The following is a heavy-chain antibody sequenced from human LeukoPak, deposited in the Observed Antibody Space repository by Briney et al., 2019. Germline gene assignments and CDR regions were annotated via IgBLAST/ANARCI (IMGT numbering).Heavy chain of an antibody. CDR3: ASTTVTTFALYYHYYYMDV. D-gene: IGHD4-17*01. CDR1: GFTFSSYS. V-gene: IGHV3-21*01. Sequence: GGSLRLSCAASGFTFSSYSMNWVRQAPGKGLEWVSSISSSSSYIYYADSVKGRFTISRDNAKNSLYLQMNSLRAEDTAVYYCASTTVTTFALYYHYYYMDVWGKGTTVTVSS. CDR2: ISSSSSYI. J-gene: IGHJ6*03.